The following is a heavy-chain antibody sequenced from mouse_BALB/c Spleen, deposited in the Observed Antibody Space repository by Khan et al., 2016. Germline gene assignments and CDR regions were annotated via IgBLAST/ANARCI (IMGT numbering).Heavy chain of an antibody. D-gene: IGHD2-13*01. CDR3: AIGGDYGGFAY. J-gene: IGHJ3*01. CDR2: INTYTGES. CDR1: GYTFTNYG. Sequence: QIQLVQSGPELKKPGETVKISCKASGYTFTNYGMNWVKQAPGKGLKWMGWINTYTGESTYADDFKGRFAISLQTSASTAYLQINNLKNEDTAAYFCAIGGDYGGFAYWGQGTLVTVSA. V-gene: IGHV9-3-1*01.